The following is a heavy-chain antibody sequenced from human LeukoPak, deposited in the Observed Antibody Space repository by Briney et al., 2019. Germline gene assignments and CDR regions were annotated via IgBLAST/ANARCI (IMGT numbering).Heavy chain of an antibody. J-gene: IGHJ4*02. Sequence: SETLSLTCTVSGGSISGWYWSWIRQPPGQGLEWMGYIHYSGSTNYNPCLKRRVTISADKTKNQFSLKLTSVTAADTAVYYCARQAHCTSDLCYPFDYWGQGTLVTVSS. V-gene: IGHV4-59*08. CDR2: IHYSGST. CDR1: GGSISGWY. CDR3: ARQAHCTSDLCYPFDY. D-gene: IGHD2-8*01.